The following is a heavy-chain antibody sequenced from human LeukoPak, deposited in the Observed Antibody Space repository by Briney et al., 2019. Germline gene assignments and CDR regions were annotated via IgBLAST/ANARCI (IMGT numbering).Heavy chain of an antibody. Sequence: SVKLSCKSSGGTLSSYAIGWLRHATGQALEWIGRIIPIFVIANYAQKFQCRVTITADKSTSTASMALSSLRSEHPAVYSCAGGEQYDSSGYSPEWGEGTLVTVSS. CDR3: AGGEQYDSSGYSPE. D-gene: IGHD3-22*01. CDR1: GGTLSSYA. CDR2: IIPIFVIA. J-gene: IGHJ4*02. V-gene: IGHV1-69*04.